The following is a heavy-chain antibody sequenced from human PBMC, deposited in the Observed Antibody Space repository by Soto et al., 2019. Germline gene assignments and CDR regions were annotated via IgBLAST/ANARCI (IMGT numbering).Heavy chain of an antibody. V-gene: IGHV2-5*02. D-gene: IGHD3-22*01. CDR2: IYWDDDK. J-gene: IGHJ4*02. CDR1: GFSLSTSGVG. CDR3: AHSYYYDSSGYYRFGY. Sequence: QITLKESGPTLVKPTQTLTLTCTFSGFSLSTSGVGVGWIRQPPGKALEWLALIYWDDDKRYSPSLKSRLTITQDTSNNQVVRTMTHMDPVDTDTYYCAHSYYYDSSGYYRFGYWGQGTLVPVSS.